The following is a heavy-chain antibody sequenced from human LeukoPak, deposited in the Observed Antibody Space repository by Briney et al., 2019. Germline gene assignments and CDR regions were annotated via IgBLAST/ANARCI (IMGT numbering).Heavy chain of an antibody. J-gene: IGHJ4*02. CDR3: ARRNPQYDYVWEMDY. CDR1: GGSISSYY. D-gene: IGHD3-16*01. Sequence: SETLSLTCTVSGGSISSYYWSWIRQPPGKGLEWIGYIYYSGSTNYNPSLKSRVTISVDTSKNQFPLKLSSVGAADPAVYYCARRNPQYDYVWEMDYWGQGTLVTVSS. V-gene: IGHV4-59*01. CDR2: IYYSGST.